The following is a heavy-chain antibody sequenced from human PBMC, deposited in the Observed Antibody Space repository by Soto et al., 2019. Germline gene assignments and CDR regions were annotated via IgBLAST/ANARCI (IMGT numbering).Heavy chain of an antibody. CDR1: GGSFSSYT. V-gene: IGHV4-59*08. CDR3: ARLPITMVRGVNYYYGMDV. CDR2: IYSDGST. Sequence: QVQLRESGPGLLNPWGPLSLPCTVPGGSFSSYTWGWFRRPQGKGWGWIGYIYSDGSTNYNPPLKRRGNITVDTSKNQFSLKLSSVTAADTAVYYCARLPITMVRGVNYYYGMDVWGQGTTVTVSS. J-gene: IGHJ6*02. D-gene: IGHD3-10*01.